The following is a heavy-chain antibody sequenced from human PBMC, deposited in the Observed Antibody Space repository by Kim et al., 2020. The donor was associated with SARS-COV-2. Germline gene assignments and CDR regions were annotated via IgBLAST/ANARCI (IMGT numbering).Heavy chain of an antibody. V-gene: IGHV3-33*01. Sequence: GGSLRLSCAASGFTFSSYGMHWVRQAPGKGLEWVAVIWYDGSNKYYADSVKGRFTISRDNSKNTLYLQMNSLRAEDTAVYYCARDQDGYNAAFDYWGQGTLVTVSS. CDR1: GFTFSSYG. J-gene: IGHJ4*02. CDR3: ARDQDGYNAAFDY. D-gene: IGHD5-12*01. CDR2: IWYDGSNK.